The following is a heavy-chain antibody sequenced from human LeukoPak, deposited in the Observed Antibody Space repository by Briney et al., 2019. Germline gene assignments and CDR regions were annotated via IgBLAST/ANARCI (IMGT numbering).Heavy chain of an antibody. Sequence: GASVKVSCKASGYTFTSYGISWVRQMPGKGLEWMGIIYPGDSDTRYSPSFQGQVTISADKSISTAYLQWSSLKASDTAMYYCARHSASDWFDPWGQGTLVTVSS. CDR2: IYPGDSDT. J-gene: IGHJ5*02. CDR1: GYTFTSYG. CDR3: ARHSASDWFDP. V-gene: IGHV5-51*01.